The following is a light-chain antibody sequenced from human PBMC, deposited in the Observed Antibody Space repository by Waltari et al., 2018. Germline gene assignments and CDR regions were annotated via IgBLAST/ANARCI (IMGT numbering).Light chain of an antibody. J-gene: IGLJ1*01. Sequence: QSALTQPASVSGSPGQSITISCTGTSSDVGNYNLVSWYQQNPGKAPKLMISAGSKRPSGVSNRFSGSKSGNTASLTISVLQAEDEADYYCCSYAGSSTYVFGTGTKVTVL. CDR2: AGS. CDR3: CSYAGSSTYV. V-gene: IGLV2-23*01. CDR1: SSDVGNYNL.